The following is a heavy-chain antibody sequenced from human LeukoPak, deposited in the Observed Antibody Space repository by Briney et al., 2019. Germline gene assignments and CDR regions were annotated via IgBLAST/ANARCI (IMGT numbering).Heavy chain of an antibody. Sequence: GGSLRLSCAASGFTVSSNYMSWVRQAPGKGLEWVSVIYSGGSTYYADSVKGRFTISRDNPKNTLYLQMNSLRAEDTAVYYCARDRDDSSGYYYEDAFDIWGQGTMVTVSS. J-gene: IGHJ3*02. D-gene: IGHD3-22*01. CDR3: ARDRDDSSGYYYEDAFDI. CDR2: IYSGGST. V-gene: IGHV3-66*02. CDR1: GFTVSSNY.